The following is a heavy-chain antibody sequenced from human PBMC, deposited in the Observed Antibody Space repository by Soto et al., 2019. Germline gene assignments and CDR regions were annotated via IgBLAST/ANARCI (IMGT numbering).Heavy chain of an antibody. D-gene: IGHD2-21*02. Sequence: QVQLVQSGAEVKKPGSSVKVSCKASGGTFSSYAISWVRQAPGQGLEWMGGLIPIFGTANYAQKFQGRVTITADESTSTADMELSSLRSEDTAVYYCASSAYCGGDCYAYYYYYSMDVRGQGTTVTVSS. CDR1: GGTFSSYA. CDR2: LIPIFGTA. CDR3: ASSAYCGGDCYAYYYYYSMDV. V-gene: IGHV1-69*01. J-gene: IGHJ6*02.